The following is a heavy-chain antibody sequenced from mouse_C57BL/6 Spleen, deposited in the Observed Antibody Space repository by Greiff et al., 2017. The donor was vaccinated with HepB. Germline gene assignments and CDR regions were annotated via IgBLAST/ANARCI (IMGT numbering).Heavy chain of an antibody. D-gene: IGHD4-1*01. V-gene: IGHV1-85*01. CDR3: ARGTGDY. CDR1: GYTFTSYD. CDR2: IYPRDGST. Sequence: QVQLQQSGPELVKPGASVKLSCKASGYTFTSYDINWVKQRPGQGLEWIGCIYPRDGSTKYNEKFKGKATLTVDTASSTAYMELHSLTSEDAAVYFCARGTGDYWGQGTTLTVSS. J-gene: IGHJ2*01.